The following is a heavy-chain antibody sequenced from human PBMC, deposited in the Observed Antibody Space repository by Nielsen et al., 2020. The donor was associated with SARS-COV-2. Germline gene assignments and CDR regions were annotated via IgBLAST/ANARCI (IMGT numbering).Heavy chain of an antibody. CDR3: ARDQFRYGYSSGWYVQRSYGMDV. J-gene: IGHJ6*02. D-gene: IGHD6-19*01. CDR2: ISSSSSYI. V-gene: IGHV3-21*01. Sequence: WIRQPPGKGLEWVSSISSSSSYIYYADSVKGRFTISRDNAKNSLYLQMNSLRAEDTAVYYCARDQFRYGYSSGWYVQRSYGMDVWGQGTTVTVSS.